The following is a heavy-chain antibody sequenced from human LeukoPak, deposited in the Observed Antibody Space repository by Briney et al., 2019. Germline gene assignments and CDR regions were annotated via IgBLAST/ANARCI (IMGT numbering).Heavy chain of an antibody. CDR3: AREGGPRALDYYYGMDV. J-gene: IGHJ6*02. CDR2: ISYDGSNK. CDR1: GFTFSSYA. Sequence: GGSLRLSCAASGFTFSSYAMHWVRQAPGKGLEWVAVISYDGSNKYYADSVKGRFTISRDNSKNTLYLQMNSLRAEDTAVYYCAREGGPRALDYYYGMDVWGQGTTVTVSS. V-gene: IGHV3-30-3*01. D-gene: IGHD1-26*01.